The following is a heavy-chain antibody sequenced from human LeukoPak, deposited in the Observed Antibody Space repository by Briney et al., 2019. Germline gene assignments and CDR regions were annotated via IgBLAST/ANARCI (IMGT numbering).Heavy chain of an antibody. Sequence: PSEALSLTCTVSGGPISSHHWSWIRQPPGKGLEWIGYIYYSGSTNYKPSLKSRVTISVDTSKNQFSLKLTSVTAADTAVYYCARHLDIAASDYWGQGTLVTVSS. CDR3: ARHLDIAASDY. CDR1: GGPISSHH. V-gene: IGHV4-59*08. J-gene: IGHJ4*02. D-gene: IGHD6-6*01. CDR2: IYYSGST.